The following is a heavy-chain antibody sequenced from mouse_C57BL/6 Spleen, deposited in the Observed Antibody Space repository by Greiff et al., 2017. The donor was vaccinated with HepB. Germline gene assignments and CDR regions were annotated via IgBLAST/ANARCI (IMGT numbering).Heavy chain of an antibody. D-gene: IGHD1-1*01. J-gene: IGHJ3*01. Sequence: EVQLQESGAELVRPGASVKLSCTASGFNIKDDYMHWVKQRPEQGLEWIGWIDPENGDTEYASKFQGKATITADTSSNTAYLQLSSLTSEDTAVYYCTTDYGSPWFAYWGQGTLVTVSA. V-gene: IGHV14-4*01. CDR2: IDPENGDT. CDR3: TTDYGSPWFAY. CDR1: GFNIKDDY.